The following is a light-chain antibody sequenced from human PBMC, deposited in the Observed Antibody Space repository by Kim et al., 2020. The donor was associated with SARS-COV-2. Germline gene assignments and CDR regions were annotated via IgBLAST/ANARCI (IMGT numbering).Light chain of an antibody. J-gene: IGKJ4*01. CDR3: QQYNDWPLT. CDR1: QRLSSN. CDR2: DAS. Sequence: EIVMTQSPATLSVSPGERATLSCRTSQRLSSNLAWYQQKPGQAPRLLIYDASTRATGIPARFSGGGSGTEFTLTINSLQSEDFAVYYCQQYNDWPLTFGGGTKVDIK. V-gene: IGKV3D-15*01.